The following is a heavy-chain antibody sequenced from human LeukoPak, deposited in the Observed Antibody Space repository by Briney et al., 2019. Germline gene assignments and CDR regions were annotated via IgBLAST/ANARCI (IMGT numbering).Heavy chain of an antibody. D-gene: IGHD3-16*02. Sequence: PGGSLRLSCAASGFTVSSNYMSWVRQAPGKGLEWVSVIYSGGSTYYADSVKGRFTIYRDNSKNTLYLQMNSLRAEDTAVYYCARDPGRLGELSVPYWGQGTLVTVSS. CDR1: GFTVSSNY. CDR3: ARDPGRLGELSVPY. V-gene: IGHV3-53*01. CDR2: IYSGGST. J-gene: IGHJ4*02.